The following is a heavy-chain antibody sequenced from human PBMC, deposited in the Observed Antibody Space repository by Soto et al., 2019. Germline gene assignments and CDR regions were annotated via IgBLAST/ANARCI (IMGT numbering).Heavy chain of an antibody. CDR3: ARVTVTWNYYYGMDV. J-gene: IGHJ6*02. D-gene: IGHD4-17*01. Sequence: QVQLVQSGAEVKKPGASVKVSCKASGYTFTGYYMHWVRQAPGQGLEWMGWINPNSGGTNYAQKFQGRVTMTRDTSISTAYMELSRLRSDDTAVYYCARVTVTWNYYYGMDVWGQGTTVTVSS. V-gene: IGHV1-2*02. CDR1: GYTFTGYY. CDR2: INPNSGGT.